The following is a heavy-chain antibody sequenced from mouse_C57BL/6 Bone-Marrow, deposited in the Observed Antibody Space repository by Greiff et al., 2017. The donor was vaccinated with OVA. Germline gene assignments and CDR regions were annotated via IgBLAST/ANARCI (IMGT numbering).Heavy chain of an antibody. J-gene: IGHJ3*01. CDR1: GFNITDDY. Sequence: EVQLQQSGAELVRPGASVKLSCTASGFNITDDYMHWVKQRPEQGLEWIGWLDPENGGTEYASKFQGQAPITADTSSNPAYLQLSSLTSEDTAVYYCFNRFAYWSQGTLVTVSA. CDR2: LDPENGGT. CDR3: FNRFAY. V-gene: IGHV14-4*01.